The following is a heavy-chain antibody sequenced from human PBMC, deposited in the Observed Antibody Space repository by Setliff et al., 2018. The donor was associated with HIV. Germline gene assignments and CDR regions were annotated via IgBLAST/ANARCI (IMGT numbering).Heavy chain of an antibody. CDR3: SRPRRVRSRAWYWFDI. D-gene: IGHD6-19*01. J-gene: IGHJ5*02. Sequence: SETLSLTCAVHGGSLSASYWTWIRQAPGKGLEWIGEINHGGSTNYNPSLKSRVTISEDTSQNQFSLKLISVTAADTAVYYCSRPRRVRSRAWYWFDIWGQGTLVTVSS. CDR1: GGSLSASY. CDR2: INHGGST. V-gene: IGHV4-34*01.